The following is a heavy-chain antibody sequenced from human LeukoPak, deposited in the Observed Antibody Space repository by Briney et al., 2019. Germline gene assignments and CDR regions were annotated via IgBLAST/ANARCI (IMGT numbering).Heavy chain of an antibody. V-gene: IGHV4-34*01. CDR3: ATAVGTGTTEFGMDV. J-gene: IGHJ6*02. D-gene: IGHD1-7*01. CDR1: GGSFSGYY. CDR2: INHSGST. Sequence: SETLSLTCAVYGGSFSGYYWSWIRQPPGKGLEWIGEINHSGSTNYNPSLKSRVTISVDTSKNQFSLKLSSVTAADTAVYYCATAVGTGTTEFGMDVWGQGTTVTVSS.